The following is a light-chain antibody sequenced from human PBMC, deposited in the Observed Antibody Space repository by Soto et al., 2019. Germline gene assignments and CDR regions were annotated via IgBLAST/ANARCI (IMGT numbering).Light chain of an antibody. V-gene: IGKV3-11*01. CDR1: QSVWTY. Sequence: EIVLTQSPVTLSLSPGERATLSCRASQSVWTYLAWYQVKPGQAHRLLIYDASMRASGVPARFSGRGSGTDFTLTISSLEPEDVALYYCQQHNTWPPITFGQGTRLEIK. CDR2: DAS. J-gene: IGKJ5*01. CDR3: QQHNTWPPIT.